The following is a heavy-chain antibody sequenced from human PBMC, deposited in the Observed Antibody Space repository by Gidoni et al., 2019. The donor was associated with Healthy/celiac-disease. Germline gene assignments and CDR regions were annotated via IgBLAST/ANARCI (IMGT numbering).Heavy chain of an antibody. CDR1: GYTFTSYA. CDR3: ARDLFYYDSSGYSFDY. CDR2: INAGNGNT. V-gene: IGHV1-3*01. D-gene: IGHD3-22*01. J-gene: IGHJ4*02. Sequence: QVQLVQSGAEVKKPGASVKVSCKASGYTFTSYAMHWVRQAPGQRLEWMGWINAGNGNTKYSQKFQGRVTITRDTSASTAYMELSSLRSEDTAVYYCARDLFYYDSSGYSFDYWGQGTLVTVSS.